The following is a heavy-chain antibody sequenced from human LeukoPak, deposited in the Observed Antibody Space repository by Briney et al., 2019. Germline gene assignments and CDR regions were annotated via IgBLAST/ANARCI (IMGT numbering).Heavy chain of an antibody. CDR1: GGSISSSSYY. D-gene: IGHD3-10*01. V-gene: IGHV4-39*01. Sequence: SETLSLTCTVSGGSISSSSYYWGWIRQPPGKGLEWIGSIYYSGSTHYNPSLKSRVTISVDTSKNQFSLKLSSVTAADTAVYYCARSRFGSGSYVIDYWGQGTLVTVSS. CDR3: ARSRFGSGSYVIDY. J-gene: IGHJ4*02. CDR2: IYYSGST.